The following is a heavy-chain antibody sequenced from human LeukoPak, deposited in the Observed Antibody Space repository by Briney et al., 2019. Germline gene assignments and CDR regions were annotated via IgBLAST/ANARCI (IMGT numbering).Heavy chain of an antibody. V-gene: IGHV3-23*01. CDR1: GFTFSSYG. CDR3: AKDSLRERIVGSTTRGVNDY. D-gene: IGHD1-26*01. Sequence: GGSLRLSCAASGFTFSSYGMSWVRQAPGKGLEWVSAISGSGGSTYYADSVKGRFTISRDNSKNTLYLQMNSLRGEDTAVYYCAKDSLRERIVGSTTRGVNDYWGQGTLVTVSS. J-gene: IGHJ4*02. CDR2: ISGSGGST.